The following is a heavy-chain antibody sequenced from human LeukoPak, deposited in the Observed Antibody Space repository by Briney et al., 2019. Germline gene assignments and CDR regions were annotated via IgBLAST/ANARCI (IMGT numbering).Heavy chain of an antibody. J-gene: IGHJ4*02. Sequence: PGGSLRLSCAASGFTFSSYEMNWVRQAPGKGLEWVSYISSSGSTIYYADSVKGRFTISRDNAKNSLYLQMNSLRAEDTAVYYCARGAHPDYDILTGYYLYFDHWGQGTLVTVSS. V-gene: IGHV3-48*03. CDR1: GFTFSSYE. CDR3: ARGAHPDYDILTGYYLYFDH. CDR2: ISSSGSTI. D-gene: IGHD3-9*01.